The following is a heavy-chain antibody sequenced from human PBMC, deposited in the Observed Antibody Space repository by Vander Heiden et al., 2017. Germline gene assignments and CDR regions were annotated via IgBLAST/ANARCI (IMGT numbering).Heavy chain of an antibody. Sequence: VQLVESGGGLVQPGGSLKLSCAASGFTLSGCAVHWVRQASGKGLEWVGRIRSKANSYATAYAASVKGRFTISRDDSKNTAYLQMNSLKTEDTAVYYCTRLGNNRYCSGGSCYSINWGQGTLVTVSS. D-gene: IGHD2-15*01. J-gene: IGHJ4*02. CDR2: IRSKANSYAT. CDR1: GFTLSGCA. V-gene: IGHV3-73*02. CDR3: TRLGNNRYCSGGSCYSIN.